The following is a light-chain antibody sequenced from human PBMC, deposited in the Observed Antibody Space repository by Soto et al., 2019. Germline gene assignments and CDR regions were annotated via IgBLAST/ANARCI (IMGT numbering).Light chain of an antibody. CDR1: QSVSSK. CDR3: QQYGSSPPIT. V-gene: IGKV3-15*01. J-gene: IGKJ5*01. Sequence: EIVMTQSPATLSVSPGERATLSCRASQSVSSKLAWYQQKPGQGPRLLIYGASTRATGIPARFSGSGSETEFTLTISSLQSEDFAVYYCQQYGSSPPITFGQGTRLEIK. CDR2: GAS.